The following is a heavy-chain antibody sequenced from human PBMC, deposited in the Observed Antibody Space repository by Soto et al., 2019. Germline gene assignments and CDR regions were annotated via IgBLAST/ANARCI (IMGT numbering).Heavy chain of an antibody. D-gene: IGHD2-15*01. CDR1: GFTFSSYT. J-gene: IGHJ4*02. V-gene: IGHV3-21*01. Sequence: EVQLVESGGGLVKPGGSLRLSCAASGFTFSSYTMNWVRQAPGKGLEWVSSISRSSSYIYFADSVKDRFTISRDNAKNSLYLQMDSLRAEDTAVYYCGAATGAYWGQGTLVTVSS. CDR3: GAATGAY. CDR2: ISRSSSYI.